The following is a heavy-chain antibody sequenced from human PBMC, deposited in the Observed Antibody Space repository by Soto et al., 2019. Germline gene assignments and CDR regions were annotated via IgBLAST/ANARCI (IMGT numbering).Heavy chain of an antibody. CDR3: ARSDRDFYGLDV. J-gene: IGHJ6*02. CDR1: GFTFRNYD. V-gene: IGHV3-13*05. CDR2: ISAAGDP. Sequence: EVQLVESGGGLVQPGGSLRLSCEASGFTFRNYDMNWVRQGTGKGLEWVSGISAAGDPDYADSVEGRFTISRENAQNSFFLQMNSLSVGDTTVYYCARSDRDFYGLDVWGQGTTVIVSS.